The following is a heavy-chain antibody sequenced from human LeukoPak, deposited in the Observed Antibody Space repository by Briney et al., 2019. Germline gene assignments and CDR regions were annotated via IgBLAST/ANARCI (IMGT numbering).Heavy chain of an antibody. J-gene: IGHJ5*02. CDR3: ARARDVLLWFGATPGWFDP. CDR1: GYTFTSYG. V-gene: IGHV1-18*01. CDR2: ISAYNGNT. Sequence: GASVKVSCKASGYTFTSYGISWVRQAPGQGLEWMGWISAYNGNTNYAQKLQGRVTMTTDTSTSTAYMELRSLRPDDAAVYYCARARDVLLWFGATPGWFDPWGQGTLVTVSS. D-gene: IGHD3-10*01.